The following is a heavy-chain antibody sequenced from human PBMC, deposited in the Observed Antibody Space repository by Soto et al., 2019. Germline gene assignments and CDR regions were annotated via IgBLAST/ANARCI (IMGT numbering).Heavy chain of an antibody. CDR1: GFTFSDYY. CDR3: ARIVARGGEGWFDP. D-gene: IGHD6-6*01. V-gene: IGHV3-11*06. J-gene: IGHJ5*02. CDR2: ISSSSSYT. Sequence: GGSLRLSCAASGFTFSDYYMSWIRQAPGKGLEWVSYISSSSSYTNYADSVKGRFTISRDNAKNSLYLQMNSLRAEDTAVYYCARIVARGGEGWFDPWGQGTLVTVSS.